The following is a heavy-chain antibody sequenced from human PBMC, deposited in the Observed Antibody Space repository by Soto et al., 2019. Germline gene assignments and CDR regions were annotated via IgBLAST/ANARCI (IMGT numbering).Heavy chain of an antibody. CDR2: VWGDGSRK. D-gene: IGHD6-6*01. V-gene: IGHV3-33*01. CDR1: GFTFSDYG. J-gene: IGHJ2*01. CDR3: ARPPVPKIYWYFDL. Sequence: PGGSLRLSCAASGFTFSDYGMHWVRQAPGKGLEWVAVVWGDGSRKYYGDSVKGRFTIARDNSKNTLFLQMDGLRDEDTAVYYCARPPVPKIYWYFDLWGRGTLVTVSS.